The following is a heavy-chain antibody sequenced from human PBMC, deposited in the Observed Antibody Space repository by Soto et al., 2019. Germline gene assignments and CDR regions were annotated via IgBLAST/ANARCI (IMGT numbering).Heavy chain of an antibody. CDR3: ARLGDGYKPTVQITGGAFDI. CDR1: GYSLTSYW. Sequence: GESLQLSFKGSGYSLTSYWIGWVRQMPGKGLEWMGIIYPGDSDTRYSPSFQGQVTNSADKSLSTADLQWSSLKASDTARYYCARLGDGYKPTVQITGGAFDIWGQGTMVTVSS. D-gene: IGHD7-27*01. J-gene: IGHJ3*02. CDR2: IYPGDSDT. V-gene: IGHV5-51*01.